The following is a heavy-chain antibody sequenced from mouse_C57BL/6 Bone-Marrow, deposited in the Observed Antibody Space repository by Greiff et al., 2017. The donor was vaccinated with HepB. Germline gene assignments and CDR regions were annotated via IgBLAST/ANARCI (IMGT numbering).Heavy chain of an antibody. J-gene: IGHJ3*01. CDR2: ISNGGGST. Sequence: EVNLVESGGGLVQPGGSLKLSCAASGFTFSDYYMYWVRQTPEKRLEWVAYISNGGGSTYYPDTVKGRFTISRDNAKKTLYLQMIRLKSEDTAMYYCAKHAELGREFAYWGQGTLVTVSA. CDR3: AKHAELGREFAY. D-gene: IGHD4-1*01. V-gene: IGHV5-12*01. CDR1: GFTFSDYY.